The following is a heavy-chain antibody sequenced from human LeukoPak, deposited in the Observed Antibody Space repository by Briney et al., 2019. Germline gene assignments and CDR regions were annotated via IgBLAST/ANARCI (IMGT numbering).Heavy chain of an antibody. CDR1: GYTFTSYA. J-gene: IGHJ4*02. D-gene: IGHD3-3*01. CDR2: INPNSGGT. CDR3: ASYDFWSGYYWDY. V-gene: IGHV1-2*02. Sequence: ASVTVSCKASGYTFTSYAMNWVRQAPGQGLEWMGWINPNSGGTNYAQKFQGRVTMTRDTSISTAYMGLSRLRSDDTAVYYCASYDFWSGYYWDYWGQGTLVTVSS.